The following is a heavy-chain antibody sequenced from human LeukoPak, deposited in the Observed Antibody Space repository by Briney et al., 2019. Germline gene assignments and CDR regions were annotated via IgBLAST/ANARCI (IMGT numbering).Heavy chain of an antibody. CDR3: ARDLLDCSGGSCYPTDHYGMDV. D-gene: IGHD2-15*01. CDR1: GYSFSSRY. V-gene: IGHV1-46*04. Sequence: GASVKVSCKAFGYSFSSRYVHRVRQAPGQGLEWMGIINPGGGSTRYAQKLQGRVTLTRDTSTSTVYMELTSLRSEDTAVYYCARDLLDCSGGSCYPTDHYGMDVWGQGTTVTVSS. J-gene: IGHJ6*02. CDR2: INPGGGST.